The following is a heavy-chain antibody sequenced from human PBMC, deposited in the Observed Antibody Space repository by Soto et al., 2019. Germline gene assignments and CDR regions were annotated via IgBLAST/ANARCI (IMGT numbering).Heavy chain of an antibody. J-gene: IGHJ4*02. Sequence: QVQLVQSGAEVKKPGSSVKVSCKASGGTFSSYAISWVRQAPGQGLEWMGGIIPIFGTANYAQKFQGRVTITAVESTSSAYMELSSLRSDDTAVYYCAFLGYCTNGVCYALDYWGQGTLVTVSS. CDR1: GGTFSSYA. CDR2: IIPIFGTA. CDR3: AFLGYCTNGVCYALDY. D-gene: IGHD2-8*01. V-gene: IGHV1-69*01.